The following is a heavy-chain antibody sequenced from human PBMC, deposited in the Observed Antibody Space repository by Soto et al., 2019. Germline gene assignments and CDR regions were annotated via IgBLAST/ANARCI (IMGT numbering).Heavy chain of an antibody. Sequence: EVQLVQSGAEVKKPGESLRISCKGSGYSFTSYWISWVRQMPGKGPVWMGRIDPRDSYINYITSFQGHVTISANKSISTAYVQWSSLKASDTAMYYCARLPLAAGYSAANAWGQGTLVTVSS. V-gene: IGHV5-10-1*01. CDR3: ARLPLAAGYSAANA. D-gene: IGHD6-13*01. J-gene: IGHJ5*02. CDR1: GYSFTSYW. CDR2: IDPRDSYI.